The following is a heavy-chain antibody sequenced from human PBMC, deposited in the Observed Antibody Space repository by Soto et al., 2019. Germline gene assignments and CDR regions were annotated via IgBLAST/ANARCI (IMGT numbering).Heavy chain of an antibody. CDR3: ARASNPVLRYFDWSPQYGMDV. D-gene: IGHD3-9*01. CDR1: GYTFTGYY. CDR2: ISAYNGNT. V-gene: IGHV1-18*04. J-gene: IGHJ6*02. Sequence: SVKVSCKASGYTFTGYYMHWVRQAPGQGLEWMGWISAYNGNTNYAQKLQGRVTMTTDTSTSTAYMELRSLRSDDTAVYYCARASNPVLRYFDWSPQYGMDVWGQGTTVTVSS.